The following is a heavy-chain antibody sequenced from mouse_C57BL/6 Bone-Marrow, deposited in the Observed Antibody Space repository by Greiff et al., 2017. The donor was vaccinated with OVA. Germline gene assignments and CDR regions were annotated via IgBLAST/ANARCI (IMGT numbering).Heavy chain of an antibody. CDR2: IRNKANGYTT. CDR1: GFTFTDYY. CDR3: VKAVRGEAKGFDY. D-gene: IGHD1-3*01. V-gene: IGHV7-4*01. J-gene: IGHJ2*01. Sequence: EVKVVESGGGLVQPGASLRLSCAASGFTFTDYYMSWVSQPPGKALEWLALIRNKANGYTTEYTESVKGRFTISRDNSQVILYLQMNTLRAEDSATYYCVKAVRGEAKGFDYWGQGTTLTVSS.